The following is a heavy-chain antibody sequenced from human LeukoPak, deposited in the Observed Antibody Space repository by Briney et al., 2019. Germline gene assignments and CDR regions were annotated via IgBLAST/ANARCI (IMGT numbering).Heavy chain of an antibody. J-gene: IGHJ5*02. Sequence: VASVKVSCKASGYTFTSYYMHWVRQAPGQGLEWMGIINPSGGSTSYAQKFQGRVTMTRDTSTSTVYMELSSLRSEDTAVYYCARGQGGSGSYLNWFDPWGQGTLVTVSS. D-gene: IGHD3-10*01. CDR2: INPSGGST. CDR3: ARGQGGSGSYLNWFDP. V-gene: IGHV1-46*01. CDR1: GYTFTSYY.